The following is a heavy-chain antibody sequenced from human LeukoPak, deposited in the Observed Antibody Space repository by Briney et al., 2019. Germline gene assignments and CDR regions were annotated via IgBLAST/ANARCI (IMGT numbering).Heavy chain of an antibody. CDR1: GITLSNYG. CDR2: ISGSGGYT. V-gene: IGHV3-23*01. CDR3: AREGTYYDFWSGYYPVGGYYYYMDV. D-gene: IGHD3-3*01. J-gene: IGHJ6*03. Sequence: GGSLRLSCSVSGITLSNYGMSWVRQAPGKGLEWVAGISGSGGYTTYADSVKGRFTISRDNPKNTLYLQMNSRRAEDTAVYYCAREGTYYDFWSGYYPVGGYYYYMDVWGKGTTVTVSS.